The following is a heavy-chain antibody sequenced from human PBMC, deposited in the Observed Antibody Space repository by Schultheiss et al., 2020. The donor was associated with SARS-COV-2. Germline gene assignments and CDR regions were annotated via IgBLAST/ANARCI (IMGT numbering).Heavy chain of an antibody. CDR2: ISSNGGST. D-gene: IGHD5-18*01. CDR3: ASLAMGSAYYMDV. J-gene: IGHJ6*03. CDR1: GFTFSSYG. Sequence: GGSLRLSCAASGFTFSSYGMHWVRQAPGKGLEYVSAISSNGGSTYYADSVKGRFTISRDNAKNSLYLQMNSLRAEDTALYYCASLAMGSAYYMDVWGKGTTVTVSS. V-gene: IGHV3-64*04.